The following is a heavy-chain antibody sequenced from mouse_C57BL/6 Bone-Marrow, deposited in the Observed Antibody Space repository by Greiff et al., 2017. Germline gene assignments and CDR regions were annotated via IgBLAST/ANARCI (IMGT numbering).Heavy chain of an antibody. Sequence: EVQGVESGGDLVKPGGTLKLSCAASGFTFSSYGMSWVRQTPDKRLEWVATISSGGSYNYYPDSVKGRFTISRDNAKNTLYLQMISRKSEDTAMYYCARLYYGSSYGYWGQGTTLTVSS. J-gene: IGHJ2*01. D-gene: IGHD1-1*01. CDR3: ARLYYGSSYGY. V-gene: IGHV5-6*01. CDR1: GFTFSSYG. CDR2: ISSGGSYN.